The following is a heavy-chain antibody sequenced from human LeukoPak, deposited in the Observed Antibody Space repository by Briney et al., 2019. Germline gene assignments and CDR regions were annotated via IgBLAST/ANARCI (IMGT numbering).Heavy chain of an antibody. CDR3: ARGLGIQLWLMVGHYFDY. V-gene: IGHV3-21*01. CDR2: ISSSSSYI. Sequence: PGGSLRLSCAASGFTFSSYSMNWVRQAPGKGLEWVSSISSSSSYIYYADSVKGRFTISRDNAKNSLYLQMNSLRAEDTAVYYCARGLGIQLWLMVGHYFDYWGQGTLVTVSS. J-gene: IGHJ4*02. CDR1: GFTFSSYS. D-gene: IGHD5-18*01.